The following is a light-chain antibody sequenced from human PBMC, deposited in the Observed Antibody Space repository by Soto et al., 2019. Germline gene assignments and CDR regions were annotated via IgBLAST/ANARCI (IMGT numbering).Light chain of an antibody. V-gene: IGLV2-11*01. CDR2: DVS. CDR1: SSDVGGYNY. Sequence: QSALTQPRSVSGSPGQSVTISCTGTSSDVGGYNYVSWYQQHPGKAPKLMIYDVSKRPSGVPDRFSGSKSGNTASLTISRLQAEDEADYYCCSYAGSYTFPYVVFGGGTKLTVL. CDR3: CSYAGSYTFPYVV. J-gene: IGLJ2*01.